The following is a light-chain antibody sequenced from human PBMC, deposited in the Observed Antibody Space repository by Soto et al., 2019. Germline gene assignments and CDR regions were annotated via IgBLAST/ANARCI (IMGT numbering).Light chain of an antibody. V-gene: IGLV1-44*01. CDR3: VSWDDSLNSVL. Sequence: QSVLTQPPSASGTPGQRVTISCSGSSSNIGSNTVNWYQQLPGTAPKLLIYSDNQRPSGVPDRFSGSKSGTSASLAISGLQSEDEADYYCVSWDDSLNSVLFGGGTKVTVL. CDR1: SSNIGSNT. CDR2: SDN. J-gene: IGLJ3*02.